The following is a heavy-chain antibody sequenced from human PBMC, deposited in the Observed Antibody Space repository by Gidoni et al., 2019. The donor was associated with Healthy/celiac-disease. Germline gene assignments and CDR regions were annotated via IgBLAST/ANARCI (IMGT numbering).Heavy chain of an antibody. Sequence: EVQLLESGGGLVQPGWSLRLSCAAHGSTFRSYARSWVRQAPGKGLEWGSAIGGSGGSTYNAESVKGRFTISRDNSKNTLYLQMNSLRAEDTAVYYCAKDGGDSSGWPEYFQHWGQGTLVTVSS. V-gene: IGHV3-23*01. CDR1: GSTFRSYA. D-gene: IGHD6-19*01. CDR3: AKDGGDSSGWPEYFQH. CDR2: IGGSGGST. J-gene: IGHJ1*01.